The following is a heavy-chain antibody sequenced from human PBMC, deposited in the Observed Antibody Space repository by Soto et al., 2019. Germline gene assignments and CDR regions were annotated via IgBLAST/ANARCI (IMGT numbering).Heavy chain of an antibody. V-gene: IGHV4-39*01. D-gene: IGHD4-4*01. CDR1: GGSISSRSYY. J-gene: IGHJ4*02. CDR2: IYYDGIT. CDR3: ARSDNYYYFDS. Sequence: SETLSLTCTVSGGSISSRSYYWGWIRQPPGQGLEWIATIYYDGITYYNPSLKSRVTMSVDTSKNQFSLRLRSVTAADTAVFFCARSDNYYYFDSWGPGTLVTVSS.